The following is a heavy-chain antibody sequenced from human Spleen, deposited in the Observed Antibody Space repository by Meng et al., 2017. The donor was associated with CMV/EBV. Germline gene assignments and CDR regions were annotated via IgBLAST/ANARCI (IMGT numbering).Heavy chain of an antibody. J-gene: IGHJ4*02. D-gene: IGHD1-26*01. Sequence: GESLKISCAASGFTFSSYSMSWVRQAPGKGLEWVSVISGSGGSTYYADSVKGRFTISRDNAKNSLYLQMNSLRAEDMALYYCAKAERWELGGFDYWGQGTLVTVSS. CDR2: ISGSGGST. CDR1: GFTFSSYS. V-gene: IGHV3-23*01. CDR3: AKAERWELGGFDY.